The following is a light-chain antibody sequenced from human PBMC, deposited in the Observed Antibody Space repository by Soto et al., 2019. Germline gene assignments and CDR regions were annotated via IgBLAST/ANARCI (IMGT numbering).Light chain of an antibody. J-gene: IGKJ1*01. CDR2: GAS. Sequence: EIVLTQSSGTLSLSPGERATLSCRASQSVSSSYLAWYQQKPGQAPRLLIYGASSRATGIPDRFSGSGSGTDFTLTSSSLEPEDFAVYYCQQYGRSPRTFGQGTNVEIK. CDR3: QQYGRSPRT. V-gene: IGKV3-20*01. CDR1: QSVSSSY.